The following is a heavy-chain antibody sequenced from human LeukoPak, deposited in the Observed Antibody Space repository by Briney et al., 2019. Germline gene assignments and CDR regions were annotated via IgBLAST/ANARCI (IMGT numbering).Heavy chain of an antibody. V-gene: IGHV4-39*01. D-gene: IGHD5-18*01. CDR3: ARHRRPQIGYSYGYPYYFDY. J-gene: IGHJ4*02. Sequence: SETLSLTCTVSGDFISSGSYYWGWIRQPPGKGLEWIASIYYNGNTHYNPSLKSRVTISVDTSKNQFSLKLSSVTAADTAVYYCARHRRPQIGYSYGYPYYFDYWGQGTLVTVSS. CDR1: GDFISSGSYY. CDR2: IYYNGNT.